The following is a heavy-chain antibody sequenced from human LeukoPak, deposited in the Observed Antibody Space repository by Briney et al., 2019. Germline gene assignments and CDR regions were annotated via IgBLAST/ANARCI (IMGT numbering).Heavy chain of an antibody. D-gene: IGHD5-12*01. CDR2: IYHSGST. V-gene: IGHV4-30-2*01. Sequence: SETLSLTCAVSGGSISSGGYSWSWIRQPPGKGLEWIGYIYHSGSTYYNPSLKSRASISVDRSKNQFSLKLSSVTAADTAVYYCARGGDIVATHFDYWGQGTLVTVSS. J-gene: IGHJ4*02. CDR3: ARGGDIVATHFDY. CDR1: GGSISSGGYS.